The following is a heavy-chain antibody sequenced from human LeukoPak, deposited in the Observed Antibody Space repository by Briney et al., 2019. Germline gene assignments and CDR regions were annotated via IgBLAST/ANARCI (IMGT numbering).Heavy chain of an antibody. D-gene: IGHD3-16*02. Sequence: GGSLRLSCAASGFTFSNAWMSWVGQAPGKGLEWVGRIKSKTDGGTTDHAAPVKGRFTISRDDSTNTLYLEISSLKTEDSAVYCCTTVSLGYFDNWGQGTLVTVSS. J-gene: IGHJ4*02. V-gene: IGHV3-15*01. CDR1: GFTFSNAW. CDR2: IKSKTDGGTT. CDR3: TTVSLGYFDN.